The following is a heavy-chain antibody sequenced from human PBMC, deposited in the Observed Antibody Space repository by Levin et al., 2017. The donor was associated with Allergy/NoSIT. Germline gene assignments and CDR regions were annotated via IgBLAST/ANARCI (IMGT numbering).Heavy chain of an antibody. CDR1: GGSITNYY. D-gene: IGHD5-24*01. CDR2: IYHGGST. Sequence: SETLSLTCSVSGGSITNYYWSWIRQSPGKGLEWIGYIYHGGSTNYNPSLKSRLTISLDTSKNQFSLRLTSVTPADTAVYYCTRDDRDGYDFWGQGILVTVAS. CDR3: TRDDRDGYDF. J-gene: IGHJ4*02. V-gene: IGHV4-59*01.